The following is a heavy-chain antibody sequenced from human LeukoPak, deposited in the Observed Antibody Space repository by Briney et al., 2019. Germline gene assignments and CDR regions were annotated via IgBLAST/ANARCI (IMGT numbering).Heavy chain of an antibody. D-gene: IGHD1-26*01. CDR1: GLTFSSSW. CDR2: INPEGSEK. Sequence: GGPLRLSCAVSGLTFSSSWMGWVRQAPGKGLEWVASINPEGSEKYSADSVKGRFTISRDNAKNSLYLQMDSLRVEDTAIYYCAREVGTPQAFDIWGQGTMVTVSS. CDR3: AREVGTPQAFDI. V-gene: IGHV3-7*01. J-gene: IGHJ3*02.